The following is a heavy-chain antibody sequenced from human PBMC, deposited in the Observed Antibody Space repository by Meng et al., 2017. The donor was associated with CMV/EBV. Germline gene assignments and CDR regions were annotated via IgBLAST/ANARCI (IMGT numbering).Heavy chain of an antibody. CDR3: ARRGYSSRNWFDY. Sequence: ASVKVSCKASGYTFTSYDINWVRQATGQGLEWMGWMNPNSGNTGYAQKFQGRVTITRNTSISTAYMELSSLRSEDTAVYYCARRGYSSRNWFDYWGQGTLVTVSS. D-gene: IGHD6-19*01. J-gene: IGHJ5*01. V-gene: IGHV1-8*03. CDR2: MNPNSGNT. CDR1: GYTFTSYD.